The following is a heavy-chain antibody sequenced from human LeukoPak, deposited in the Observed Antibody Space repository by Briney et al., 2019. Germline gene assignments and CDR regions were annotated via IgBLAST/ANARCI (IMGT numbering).Heavy chain of an antibody. CDR1: GGSISSSNW. Sequence: SETLSLTCAVSGGSISSSNWWSWVRQPPGKGLEWIGEIYHSGSTNYNPSLKSRVTISVDKSKNQFSLKLSSVTAADTAVYDCASGGTRKYDWFDPWGQGTLVTVSS. J-gene: IGHJ5*02. V-gene: IGHV4-4*02. CDR2: IYHSGST. D-gene: IGHD3-16*01. CDR3: ASGGTRKYDWFDP.